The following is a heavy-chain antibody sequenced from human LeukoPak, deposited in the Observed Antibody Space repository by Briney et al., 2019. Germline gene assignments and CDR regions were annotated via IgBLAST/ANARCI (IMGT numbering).Heavy chain of an antibody. CDR2: ISYDGSNK. D-gene: IGHD3-16*02. J-gene: IGHJ4*02. Sequence: GGSLRLSCAASGFTFSSYGMHWVRQAPGKGLEWVAVISYDGSNKYYADSVKGRFTISRDNSKNTLYLQMNSLRAEDTAVYYCARVGGIMITFGGVIVQGPFDYWGQGTLVTVSS. V-gene: IGHV3-30*03. CDR3: ARVGGIMITFGGVIVQGPFDY. CDR1: GFTFSSYG.